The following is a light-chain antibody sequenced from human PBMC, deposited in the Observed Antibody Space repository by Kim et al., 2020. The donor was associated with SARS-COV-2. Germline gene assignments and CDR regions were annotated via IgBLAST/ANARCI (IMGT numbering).Light chain of an antibody. CDR2: DSN. CDR3: ATWDDSLTGFV. V-gene: IGLV1-44*01. CDR1: CSNIGIYV. Sequence: QSVLTQLSSASGNPGQRVTISCSGSCSNIGIYVVNWYQQLPGTAPKLLIYDSNQRPSGVPDRFSGSKSGTSASLAISGLQSEDEADYFCATWDDSLTGFVLGTGTKVTVL. J-gene: IGLJ1*01.